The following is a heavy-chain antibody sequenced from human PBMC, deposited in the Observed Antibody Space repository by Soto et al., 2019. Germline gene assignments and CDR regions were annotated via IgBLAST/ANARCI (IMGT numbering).Heavy chain of an antibody. CDR1: GGSISSGGYY. J-gene: IGHJ4*02. CDR3: ARVADCSGGSCYFSLDY. Sequence: SETLSLTCTVSGGSISSGGYYWSWIRQHPGKGLEWIGYIYYSGSTYYNPSLKSRVTISVDTSKNQFSLKLSSVTAADTAVYYCARVADCSGGSCYFSLDYWGQGTLVTASS. V-gene: IGHV4-30-4*08. D-gene: IGHD2-15*01. CDR2: IYYSGST.